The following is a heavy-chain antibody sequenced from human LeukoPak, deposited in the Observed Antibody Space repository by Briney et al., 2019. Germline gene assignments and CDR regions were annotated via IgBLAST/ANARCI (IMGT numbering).Heavy chain of an antibody. J-gene: IGHJ4*02. Sequence: ASVKVSCKASGYTFTSYYMHWVRQAPGQGLEWMGIINPSGGSTSYAQKFQGRVTMTRDTSTSTVYMELSSLRSEDTAVYYCARDLVFYDSSGYAIDYWGQGTLVTVPS. CDR1: GYTFTSYY. V-gene: IGHV1-46*01. D-gene: IGHD3-22*01. CDR3: ARDLVFYDSSGYAIDY. CDR2: INPSGGST.